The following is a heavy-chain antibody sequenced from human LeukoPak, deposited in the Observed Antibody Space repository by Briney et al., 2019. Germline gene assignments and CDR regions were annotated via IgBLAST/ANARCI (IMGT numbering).Heavy chain of an antibody. J-gene: IGHJ4*02. CDR2: IYYGGST. D-gene: IGHD2-2*01. V-gene: IGHV4-28*03. Sequence: PSETLSLTRAVSGYSISSSNWWGWIRQPPGKGLEWIGYIYYGGSTYYNPSLKSRVTMSVDTSKNQVSLKLSSVTAADTAVYYCARGVDPAAYDYWGQGTLVTVSS. CDR1: GYSISSSNW. CDR3: ARGVDPAAYDY.